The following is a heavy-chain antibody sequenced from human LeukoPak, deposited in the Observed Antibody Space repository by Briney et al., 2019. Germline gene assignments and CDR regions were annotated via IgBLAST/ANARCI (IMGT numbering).Heavy chain of an antibody. Sequence: ASVKVSCKASGYSFTGYYMHWVRQAPGQGLEWMGWINPNSGDTKYAQKFQGRVTMTRDTSISTAYMELSRLRSDDTAVYYCARSFTYCSGGSCYRPLGYWGQGTLVTVSS. J-gene: IGHJ4*02. D-gene: IGHD2-15*01. CDR2: INPNSGDT. CDR1: GYSFTGYY. CDR3: ARSFTYCSGGSCYRPLGY. V-gene: IGHV1-2*02.